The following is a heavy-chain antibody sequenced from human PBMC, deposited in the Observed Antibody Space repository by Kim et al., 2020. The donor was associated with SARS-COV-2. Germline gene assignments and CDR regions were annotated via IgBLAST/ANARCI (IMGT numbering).Heavy chain of an antibody. J-gene: IGHJ4*02. CDR1: GGSIGNYY. D-gene: IGHD1-1*01. Sequence: SETLSLTCTVSGGSIGNYYWNWLRQPAGKGLEWIGRIYTSGSTKYNPSLESRVTMSVDTSKNQFSLMLSSVTAADTAVYYCARGVGTNWNDYFDHWGQGTLVTVSS. V-gene: IGHV4-4*07. CDR3: ARGVGTNWNDYFDH. CDR2: IYTSGST.